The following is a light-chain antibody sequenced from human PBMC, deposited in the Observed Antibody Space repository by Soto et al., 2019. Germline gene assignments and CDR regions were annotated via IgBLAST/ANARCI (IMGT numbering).Light chain of an antibody. Sequence: QSVLTQPPSVSGAPGQRVTISCTGSSSNIGAGYDVHWYQRLPETAPKLLIFGSSNRPSGVPDRFSASKSGTSASLAITGLQAEDEADYYCQSYDGSLSGSVFGGGTKLTVL. CDR1: SSNIGAGYD. CDR3: QSYDGSLSGSV. J-gene: IGLJ3*02. V-gene: IGLV1-40*01. CDR2: GSS.